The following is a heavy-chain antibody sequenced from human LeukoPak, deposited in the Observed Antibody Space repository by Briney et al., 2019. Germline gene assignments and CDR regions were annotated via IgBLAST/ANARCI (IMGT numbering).Heavy chain of an antibody. CDR3: ARDVGGITMIGGYFDY. V-gene: IGHV4-59*01. D-gene: IGHD3-22*01. CDR2: IYYSGST. J-gene: IGHJ4*02. Sequence: PSETLSLTCTVSGGSISSYYWSWIRQPPGKGLEWIEYIYYSGSTNYNPSLKSRVTISVDTSKNQFSLKLSSVTAADTAVYYCARDVGGITMIGGYFDYWGQGTLVTVSS. CDR1: GGSISSYY.